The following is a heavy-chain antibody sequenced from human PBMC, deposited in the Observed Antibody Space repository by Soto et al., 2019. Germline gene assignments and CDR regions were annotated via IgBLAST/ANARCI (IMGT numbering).Heavy chain of an antibody. V-gene: IGHV3-30-3*01. CDR3: ARDKSPYSSGWHNRHFDY. CDR2: MSYDGSNK. J-gene: IGHJ4*02. CDR1: GFTFSSYA. D-gene: IGHD6-19*01. Sequence: QVQLVESGGGVVQPGRSLRLSCAASGFTFSSYAMHWVRQAPGKGLEWVAVMSYDGSNKYYADSVKGRFIISRDNSKXTXXXXMNRLRXXXXXXXXCARDKSPYSSGWHNRHFDYWGQGTLVTVSS.